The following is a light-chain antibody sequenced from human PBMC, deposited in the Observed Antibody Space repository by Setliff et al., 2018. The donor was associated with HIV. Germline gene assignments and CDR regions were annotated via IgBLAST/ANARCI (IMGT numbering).Light chain of an antibody. CDR2: YDS. CDR1: NIGSKS. V-gene: IGLV3-21*04. Sequence: SYELTQPPSVSVAPGKTARITCGGNNIGSKSVHWYQQKPGQAPVLVISYDSDRPSGIPERFSGSKSGNTATLTISRVEAGDEADYYCQVWDSSSDHSYVFGTGTKVTVL. J-gene: IGLJ1*01. CDR3: QVWDSSSDHSYV.